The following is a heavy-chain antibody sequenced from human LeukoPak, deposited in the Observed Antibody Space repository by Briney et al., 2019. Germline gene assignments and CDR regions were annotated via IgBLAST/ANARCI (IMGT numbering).Heavy chain of an antibody. J-gene: IGHJ5*02. V-gene: IGHV4-4*09. CDR3: ARHVRWFGELYWFDP. Sequence: SETLSRTCPVPGGSISSYYWSWFRHPPGKGLGWIGYIYTSGSTNYNPSLKSRVTISVDTSKNQFSLKLSSVTAADTAVYYCARHVRWFGELYWFDPWGQGTLVTVSS. CDR2: IYTSGST. CDR1: GGSISSYY. D-gene: IGHD3-10*01.